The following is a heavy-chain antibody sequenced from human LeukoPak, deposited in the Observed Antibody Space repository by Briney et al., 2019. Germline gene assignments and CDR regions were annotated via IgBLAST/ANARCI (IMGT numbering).Heavy chain of an antibody. V-gene: IGHV3-23*01. CDR3: AKGSVVVITNHYFDY. D-gene: IGHD3-22*01. CDR2: ITGSGSDT. CDR1: GFTFSSYA. Sequence: GGSLRLSCAASGFTFSSYAMSWVRQAPGKGLEWVSSITGSGSDTYYADSVKGRFTISRDNSKNTLYLQMNSLRAEDTAVYYCAKGSVVVITNHYFDYWGQGTLVTVSS. J-gene: IGHJ4*02.